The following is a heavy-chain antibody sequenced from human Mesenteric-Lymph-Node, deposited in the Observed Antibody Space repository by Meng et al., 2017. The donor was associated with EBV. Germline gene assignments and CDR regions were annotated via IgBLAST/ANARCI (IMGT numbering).Heavy chain of an antibody. D-gene: IGHD3-10*01. Sequence: QVQAQESGPGVVKPSGTLPLTCAVSGGSIVTTNWWRWVRQPPGKGLEWIGEIYHSGSTLYNPSLKSRVTILVDKSENHFTLELTSLTAADTAVYYCARGSYYAGTPFDSWGQGTLVTVSS. V-gene: IGHV4-4*02. CDR1: GGSIVTTNW. CDR3: ARGSYYAGTPFDS. CDR2: IYHSGST. J-gene: IGHJ5*01.